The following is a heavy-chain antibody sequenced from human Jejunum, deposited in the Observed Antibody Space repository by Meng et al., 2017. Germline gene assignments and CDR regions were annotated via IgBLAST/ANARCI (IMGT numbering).Heavy chain of an antibody. CDR3: AREEITGTASAFDC. J-gene: IGHJ4*02. D-gene: IGHD1-7*01. Sequence: GESLKISCAASGFTFSSAEMNWVRQAPGKGLEWLSYISGSGTTKYYADSVRGRFTSSRDNAKNSLFLQMDRLKAEDTAVYYCAREEITGTASAFDCWGQGTLVTVSS. V-gene: IGHV3-48*03. CDR1: GFTFSSAE. CDR2: ISGSGTTK.